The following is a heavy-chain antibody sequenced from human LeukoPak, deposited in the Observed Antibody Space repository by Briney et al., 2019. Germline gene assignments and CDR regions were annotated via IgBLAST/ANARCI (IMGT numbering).Heavy chain of an antibody. CDR1: GGSFSGYY. D-gene: IGHD6-19*01. V-gene: IGHV4-34*01. Sequence: SETLSLTCAVYGGSFSGYYWSWIRQPPGKGLEWNGEINHSGSTNYNPSLKSRVTISVDTSKNQFSLKLSSVTAADTAVYYCARDGRIAVADYSYGMDVWGQGTTVTVSS. CDR3: ARDGRIAVADYSYGMDV. J-gene: IGHJ6*02. CDR2: INHSGST.